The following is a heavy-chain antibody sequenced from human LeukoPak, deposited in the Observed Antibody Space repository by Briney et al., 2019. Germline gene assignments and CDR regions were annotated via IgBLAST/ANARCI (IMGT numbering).Heavy chain of an antibody. CDR2: ISYDGSNK. Sequence: GGSLRLSCAASGFTFSRYGMHWVRQAPGKGLDWVAVISYDGSNKYYPDSVKGRFTISRDTSKSTLYLQMNSLRAEDTAVYYCAREGVVVSAAVDYWGQGTLVTVSS. V-gene: IGHV3-30*03. CDR3: AREGVVVSAAVDY. D-gene: IGHD2-2*01. CDR1: GFTFSRYG. J-gene: IGHJ4*02.